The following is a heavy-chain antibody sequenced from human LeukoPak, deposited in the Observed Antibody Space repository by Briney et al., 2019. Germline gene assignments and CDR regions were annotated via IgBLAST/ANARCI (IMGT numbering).Heavy chain of an antibody. V-gene: IGHV1-3*01. CDR1: GYTFTSYA. CDR3: ARDLYSSGWNGYYFDY. Sequence: ASVKVSCKASGYTFTSYAMHWVRQAPGQRLEWMGWINAGNGNTKYSQKFQGRVTITRDTSASTAYMELSSLRSEDTAVYHCARDLYSSGWNGYYFDYWGQGTLVTVSS. CDR2: INAGNGNT. D-gene: IGHD6-19*01. J-gene: IGHJ4*02.